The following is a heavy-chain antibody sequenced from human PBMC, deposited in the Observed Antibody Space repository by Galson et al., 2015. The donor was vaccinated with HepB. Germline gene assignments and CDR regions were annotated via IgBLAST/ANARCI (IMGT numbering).Heavy chain of an antibody. Sequence: SVKVSCKASGYTFTSYGISWVRQAPGQGLEWMGWISAYNGNTNYAQKLQGRVTMTTDTSTSTAYMELRSLRSDDTAVYYCGYNSGYYMSGKGYFDYWGQGTLVTVSS. V-gene: IGHV1-18*04. J-gene: IGHJ4*02. CDR1: GYTFTSYG. CDR2: ISAYNGNT. CDR3: GYNSGYYMSGKGYFDY. D-gene: IGHD3-22*01.